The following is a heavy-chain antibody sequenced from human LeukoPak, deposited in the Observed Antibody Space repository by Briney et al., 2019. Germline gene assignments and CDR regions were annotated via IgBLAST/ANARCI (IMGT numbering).Heavy chain of an antibody. CDR3: AKVRRPTVAATDDFDV. Sequence: PGGSLRLSCAASGFTFGSYAMNWGRQAPGKGLEWASSISGSGDNTNYADSVKGRFTISRDNSKNTLYLQMNNLRDEDTAIYYCAKVRRPTVAATDDFDVWGQGTMVTVSS. CDR1: GFTFGSYA. D-gene: IGHD4-23*01. CDR2: ISGSGDNT. J-gene: IGHJ3*01. V-gene: IGHV3-23*01.